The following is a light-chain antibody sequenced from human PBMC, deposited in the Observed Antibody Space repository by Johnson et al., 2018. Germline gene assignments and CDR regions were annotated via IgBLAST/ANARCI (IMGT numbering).Light chain of an antibody. J-gene: IGLJ1*01. Sequence: QSVLTQPPSVSAAPGQKVTISCSGSSSNIGNNYVSWYQQHPGTAPKLPINENNMRPSGIPHRLSGSKPGTSATLGITGLQTGDEADYYCGTWDSSRRAGNVFGTGTKVTVL. CDR2: ENN. CDR1: SSNIGNNY. CDR3: GTWDSSRRAGNV. V-gene: IGLV1-51*02.